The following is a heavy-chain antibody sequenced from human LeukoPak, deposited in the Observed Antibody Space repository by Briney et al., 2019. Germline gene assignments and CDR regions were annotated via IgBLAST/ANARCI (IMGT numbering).Heavy chain of an antibody. CDR3: TRDWELGY. D-gene: IGHD1-26*01. V-gene: IGHV5-51*01. CDR1: GYSFTNYW. J-gene: IGHJ4*02. CDR2: IYPGDSNT. Sequence: GESLKISYRASGYSFTNYWIGWVRQMPGEGLEWVGPIYPGDSNTRYSPSFQGQVTISADKSINTAYLQWSSLRTSDTAMYYCTRDWELGYWGQGTLVTVSS.